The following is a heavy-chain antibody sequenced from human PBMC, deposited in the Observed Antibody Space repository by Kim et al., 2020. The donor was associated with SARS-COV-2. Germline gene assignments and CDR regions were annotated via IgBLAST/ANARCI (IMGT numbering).Heavy chain of an antibody. D-gene: IGHD4-4*01. CDR3: TRCLQSDYYYYGMDV. J-gene: IGHJ6*02. Sequence: NPSLRRRVTIWVDTSRNQFSLKVRSVTAADTAMYYCTRCLQSDYYYYGMDVWGQGTTVTVSS. V-gene: IGHV4-39*07.